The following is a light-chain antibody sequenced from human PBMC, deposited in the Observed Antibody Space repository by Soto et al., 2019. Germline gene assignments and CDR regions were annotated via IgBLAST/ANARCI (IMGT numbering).Light chain of an antibody. Sequence: DIQMTQSPSTLSGSVGDRVTITCRASQTISSWLAWYQQKPVKAPKLLIYKASTLKSGVPSRFSGSGSGTEFTLTISSLEPEDFAVYYCQQRRNWQVTFGQGTRLEIK. CDR3: QQRRNWQVT. CDR2: KAS. J-gene: IGKJ5*01. CDR1: QTISSW. V-gene: IGKV1-5*03.